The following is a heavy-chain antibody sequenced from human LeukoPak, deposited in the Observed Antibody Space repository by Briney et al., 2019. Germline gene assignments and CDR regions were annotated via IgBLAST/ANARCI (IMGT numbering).Heavy chain of an antibody. D-gene: IGHD5-24*01. CDR1: GFTFSSYW. CDR2: INNDGSGT. J-gene: IGHJ4*02. CDR3: ARDEDGPGALIEY. Sequence: GGSLRLSCAASGFTFSSYWMQWVHQVPGKGLVWVSRINNDGSGTTYADSVKGRFTISRDNAKNTLSPQMNSLRDEDTAVYYCARDEDGPGALIEYWGQGALVTVSS. V-gene: IGHV3-74*01.